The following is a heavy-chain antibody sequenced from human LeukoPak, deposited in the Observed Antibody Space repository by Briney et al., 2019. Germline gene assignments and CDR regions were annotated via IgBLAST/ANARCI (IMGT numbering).Heavy chain of an antibody. CDR1: GGSISSGDYY. V-gene: IGHV4-61*08. D-gene: IGHD2-15*01. CDR3: ARDTGYCSGGSCYHNYFDF. CDR2: IYYTGST. Sequence: PSETLSLTCTVSGGSISSGDYYWSWIRQTPGKGLEWIGYIYYTGSTNYNPSLKSRVTISVDTSKNQFSLKLSSVTAADTAVYYCARDTGYCSGGSCYHNYFDFWGQGALVTVSS. J-gene: IGHJ4*02.